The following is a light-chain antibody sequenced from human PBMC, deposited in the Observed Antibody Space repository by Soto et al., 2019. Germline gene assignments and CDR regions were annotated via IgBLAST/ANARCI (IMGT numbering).Light chain of an antibody. CDR1: QSISNW. Sequence: DIQMTQSPSTLSASVGDRVTITCRASQSISNWLAWYQQKPGKAPKLLIYKASSLESGVPSRFSGSGSGTGITLHHNSPPAEDFGNLYLQGYYYLSLHFGQGTKLEIK. CDR2: KAS. J-gene: IGKJ2*01. CDR3: QGYYYLSLH. V-gene: IGKV1-5*03.